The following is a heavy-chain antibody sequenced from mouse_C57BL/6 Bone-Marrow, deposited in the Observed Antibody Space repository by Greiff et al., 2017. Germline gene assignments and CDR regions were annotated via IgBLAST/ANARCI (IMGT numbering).Heavy chain of an antibody. Sequence: EVQLHQSGAELVRPGASVKLSCTASGFTITDDYMHWVKQRPEQGLEWIGWIDPDNGDTEYTSKFQCKATITADTSSNTAYLKLCSLTSEDTAVYYCTTECGSYCYAMDYWGQGTAVTVSA. D-gene: IGHD1-2*01. CDR1: GFTITDDY. CDR2: IDPDNGDT. CDR3: TTECGSYCYAMDY. J-gene: IGHJ4*01. V-gene: IGHV14-4*01.